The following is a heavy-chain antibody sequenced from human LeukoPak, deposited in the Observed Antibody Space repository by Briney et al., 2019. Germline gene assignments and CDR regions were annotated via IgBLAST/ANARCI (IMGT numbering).Heavy chain of an antibody. Sequence: GASVKVSCKASGYTFTGYYMHWVRQAPGQGLEWMGWISAYNGNTNYAQNLQGRVTMTTETSTSTAYMDLRSLRSDDTAVYYCARPLYYDSTGYHQYYFDHWGQGTLVTVSS. CDR3: ARPLYYDSTGYHQYYFDH. CDR1: GYTFTGYY. V-gene: IGHV1-18*04. CDR2: ISAYNGNT. D-gene: IGHD3-22*01. J-gene: IGHJ4*02.